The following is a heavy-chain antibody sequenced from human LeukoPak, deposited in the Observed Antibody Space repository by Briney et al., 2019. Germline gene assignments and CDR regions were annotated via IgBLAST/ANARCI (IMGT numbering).Heavy chain of an antibody. V-gene: IGHV3-33*06. J-gene: IGHJ4*02. D-gene: IGHD4-11*01. Sequence: PGGSLRLSCAASGFTFTSYAVSWVRQAPGKGLEWVAVIWYDGSNKYYADSVKGRFTISRDNSKNTLYLQMNSLRAEDTAVYYCAKGRNWYSNSDYFDYWGQGTLVTVSS. CDR2: IWYDGSNK. CDR1: GFTFTSYA. CDR3: AKGRNWYSNSDYFDY.